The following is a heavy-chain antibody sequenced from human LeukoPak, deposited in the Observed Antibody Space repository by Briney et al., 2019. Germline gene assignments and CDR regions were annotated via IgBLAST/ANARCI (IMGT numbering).Heavy chain of an antibody. J-gene: IGHJ4*02. V-gene: IGHV4-61*02. CDR2: IYPNGNT. CDR3: ARGVIATGGNDFDY. D-gene: IGHD6-13*01. CDR1: GGPISSGSYH. Sequence: SQTLSLICTVSGGPISSGSYHWSWIRQPAGKGLEWIGRIYPNGNTHYNPSLKSHVTMSIDTSKNQLSLKVISVTAADTAIYYCARGVIATGGNDFDYWGQGTLVTVSS.